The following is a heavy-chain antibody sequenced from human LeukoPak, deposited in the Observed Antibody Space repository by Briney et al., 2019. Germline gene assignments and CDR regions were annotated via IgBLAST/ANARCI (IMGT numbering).Heavy chain of an antibody. J-gene: IGHJ5*02. D-gene: IGHD6-19*01. Sequence: SETLSLTCAVYGGSFSGYYWSWIRQPPGKGLEWIGEINHSGSTNYNPSLKSRVTISVDTSKNQFSLKLSSVTAADTAVYYCARHSLAGTWFDPWGQGTLVTVSS. CDR2: INHSGST. CDR3: ARHSLAGTWFDP. CDR1: GGSFSGYY. V-gene: IGHV4-34*01.